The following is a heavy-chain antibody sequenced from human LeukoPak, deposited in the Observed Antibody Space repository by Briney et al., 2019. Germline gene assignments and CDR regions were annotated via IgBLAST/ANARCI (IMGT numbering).Heavy chain of an antibody. CDR3: LRDTGCRTTNCYSYFDY. Sequence: QPGGSLRLSCAASGFSFSRYWMSWVRQAPGKGLEWVANIRPDGSEKYVDSVRGRFTLSRDNAKNSLYLQMNSLRAEDTAVYYCLRDTGCRTTNCYSYFDYWGQGTLVTVSS. V-gene: IGHV3-7*01. J-gene: IGHJ4*02. CDR1: GFSFSRYW. D-gene: IGHD2-2*01. CDR2: IRPDGSEK.